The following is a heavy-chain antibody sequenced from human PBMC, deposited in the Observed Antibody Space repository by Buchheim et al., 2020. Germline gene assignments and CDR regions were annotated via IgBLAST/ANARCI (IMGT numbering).Heavy chain of an antibody. CDR2: INPTGGTT. J-gene: IGHJ4*02. CDR3: AREEDYYDTSGYYYYYFDS. D-gene: IGHD3-22*01. Sequence: QVQLVESGGGFVKPGGSLRLSCAASGFTFSDYYMSWIRQAPGKGLEWISYINPTGGTTYYAGSVEGRFTIPRDNARHSLYLQLNSLRAEDTAVYYCAREEDYYDTSGYYYYYFDSWGQGTL. CDR1: GFTFSDYY. V-gene: IGHV3-11*01.